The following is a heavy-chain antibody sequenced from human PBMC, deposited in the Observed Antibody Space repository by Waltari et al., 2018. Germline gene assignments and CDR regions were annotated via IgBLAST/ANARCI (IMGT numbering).Heavy chain of an antibody. Sequence: QVQLQQWGAGLLKPSETLSLTCAVYGGSFSGYYWSWIRQPPGKGLEWIGEINHSGSTNYNPSLKSRVTISVDTSKNQFSLKLRSVTAADTAVYYCARGRKQQLVPGYYYMDVWGKGTTVTISS. J-gene: IGHJ6*03. V-gene: IGHV4-34*01. D-gene: IGHD6-13*01. CDR2: INHSGST. CDR3: ARGRKQQLVPGYYYMDV. CDR1: GGSFSGYY.